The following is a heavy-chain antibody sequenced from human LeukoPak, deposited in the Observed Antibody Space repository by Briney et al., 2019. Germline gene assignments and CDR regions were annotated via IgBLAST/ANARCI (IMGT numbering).Heavy chain of an antibody. V-gene: IGHV4-61*02. D-gene: IGHD1-14*01. Sequence: SETLSLTCTVSGGSISSGSYYWSWLRQPAGTGLEWFGRIYTSGSTNYNPSLKSRVTISVDTSKNQFSLKLSSVTAADTAVYYCARLGTNSPLLLRRYYYYMDVWGKGTTVTISS. CDR2: IYTSGST. CDR3: ARLGTNSPLLLRRYYYYMDV. J-gene: IGHJ6*03. CDR1: GGSISSGSYY.